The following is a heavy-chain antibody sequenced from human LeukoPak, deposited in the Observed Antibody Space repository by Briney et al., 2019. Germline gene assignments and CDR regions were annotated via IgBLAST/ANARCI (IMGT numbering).Heavy chain of an antibody. CDR1: GFTVSSNY. D-gene: IGHD1-26*01. V-gene: IGHV3-53*01. J-gene: IGHJ4*02. Sequence: HPGGSLRLSCAASGFTVSSNYMSWVRQAPGKGLEWVSVIYSGGSTYYADSVKGRFTMSRDNSKNTLYLQMNSLRAEDTAVYYCAKHISGSRPDFDYWGQGTLVTVSS. CDR2: IYSGGST. CDR3: AKHISGSRPDFDY.